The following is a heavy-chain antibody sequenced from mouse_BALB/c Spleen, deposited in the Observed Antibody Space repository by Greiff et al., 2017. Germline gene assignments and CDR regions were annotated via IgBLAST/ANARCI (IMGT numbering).Heavy chain of an antibody. V-gene: IGHV3-8*02. CDR1: GDSFTSYY. Sequence: DVQLQESGPSLVKPAQTLSLTCSVTGDSFTSYYLNWVRQIPGNKLECMGYISYCGSTNYNPPLKNRISITRDTSKNQNYLQVNSVTTEDTATYYCARTGVRLEGFAYWGQGTLVTVSA. J-gene: IGHJ3*01. D-gene: IGHD1-2*01. CDR2: ISYCGST. CDR3: ARTGVRLEGFAY.